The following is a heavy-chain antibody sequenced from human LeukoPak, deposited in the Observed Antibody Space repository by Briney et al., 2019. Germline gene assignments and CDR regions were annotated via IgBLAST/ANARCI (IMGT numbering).Heavy chain of an antibody. CDR3: ARGRYCSADICSGGDAFDI. D-gene: IGHD2-15*01. Sequence: SETLSLTCTVSGGPINNYYWSWIRQPAGKGLEWIGRIYARGSINYNPSLKSRVTMSVDTSKNQFSLKLSSVTAADTAVYYCARGRYCSADICSGGDAFDIWGQGTMVSVSS. CDR1: GGPINNYY. J-gene: IGHJ3*02. CDR2: IYARGSI. V-gene: IGHV4-4*07.